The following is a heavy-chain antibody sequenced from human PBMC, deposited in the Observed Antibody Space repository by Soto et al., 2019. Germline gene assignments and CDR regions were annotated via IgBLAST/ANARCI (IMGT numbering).Heavy chain of an antibody. CDR2: ISGSGGSP. D-gene: IGHD1-1*01. CDR3: AKSVTLPTDYGMDV. J-gene: IGHJ6*02. Sequence: LRLSCAASVFTFSTNAVSWVRQAPGKGLEWVSAISGSGGSPYYADSVQGRFTVSRDISRNTLYLQMNSLRAEDTAVYYCAKSVTLPTDYGMDVWGQGTTVTV. CDR1: VFTFSTNA. V-gene: IGHV3-23*01.